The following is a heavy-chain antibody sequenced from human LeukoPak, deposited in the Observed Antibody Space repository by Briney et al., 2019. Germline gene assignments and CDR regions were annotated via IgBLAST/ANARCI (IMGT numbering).Heavy chain of an antibody. CDR1: GYSFTSYW. D-gene: IGHD6-13*01. V-gene: IGHV5-51*01. CDR2: IYPGDSDT. Sequence: GESLKISCKGSGYSFTSYWIGWVRQMPGTGLEWMGIIYPGDSDTRYSPSSQGQVTFSADKSISTAYLQWSSLKASDTAIYYCARALGYSSSWYQAWGQGTLVTVSS. CDR3: ARALGYSSSWYQA. J-gene: IGHJ4*02.